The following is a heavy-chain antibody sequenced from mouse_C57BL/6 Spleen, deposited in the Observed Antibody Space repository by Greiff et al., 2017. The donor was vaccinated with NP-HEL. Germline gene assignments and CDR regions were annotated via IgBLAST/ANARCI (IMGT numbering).Heavy chain of an antibody. J-gene: IGHJ2*01. CDR2: IYPGGGDT. D-gene: IGHD4-1*01. CDR1: GYAFSSYW. V-gene: IGHV1-80*01. CDR3: ERGRVGRGGFDY. Sequence: QVQLQQSGAELVKPGASVKISCKASGYAFSSYWMNWVKQRPGKGLEWIGQIYPGGGDTNYNGKFKGKATLTADKSSSTAYMQLSSLTSEDSAVYFCERGRVGRGGFDYWGQGTTLTVSS.